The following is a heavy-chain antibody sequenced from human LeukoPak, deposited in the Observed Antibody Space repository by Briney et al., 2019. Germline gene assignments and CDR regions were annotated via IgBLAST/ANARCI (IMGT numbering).Heavy chain of an antibody. CDR2: ISWNSGSI. V-gene: IGHV3-9*01. Sequence: GRSLRLSCAASGFTFDDYAMHWVPQAPGKGLEWVSGISWNSGSIGYADSVKGRFTISRDNAKNSLYLQMNSLRAEDTALYYCAKDNYDSSVRGYFDYWGQGTLVTVSS. J-gene: IGHJ4*02. CDR3: AKDNYDSSVRGYFDY. D-gene: IGHD3-22*01. CDR1: GFTFDDYA.